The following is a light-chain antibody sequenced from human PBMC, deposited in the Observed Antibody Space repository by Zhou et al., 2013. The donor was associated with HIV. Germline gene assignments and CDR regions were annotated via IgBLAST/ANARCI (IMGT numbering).Light chain of an antibody. V-gene: IGKV1-9*01. CDR2: GAS. J-gene: IGKJ3*01. CDR1: QGIRSY. CDR3: QQLYTYPPT. Sequence: DIQLTQSPSFLSASVGDRVTITCRASQGIRSYLAWYQQKPGKAPKLLIYGASTLQSGVPSRLSGSGSGAEFTLTISSLQPEDFATYYCQQLYTYPPTFGPGTQVDI.